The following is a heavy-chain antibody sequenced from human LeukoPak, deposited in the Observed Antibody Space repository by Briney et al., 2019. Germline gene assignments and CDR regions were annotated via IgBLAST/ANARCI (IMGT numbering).Heavy chain of an antibody. D-gene: IGHD3-22*01. CDR3: AKGPAYYYDSSGYHFDY. V-gene: IGHV3-9*01. Sequence: GGSLRLSCAASGFTFDDYAMHWVRQAPGKCLEWVSGISWNSGSIGYADSVKGRFTISRDNAKNSLYLQMNSLRAEDTALYYCAKGPAYYYDSSGYHFDYWGQGTLVTVSS. J-gene: IGHJ4*02. CDR2: ISWNSGSI. CDR1: GFTFDDYA.